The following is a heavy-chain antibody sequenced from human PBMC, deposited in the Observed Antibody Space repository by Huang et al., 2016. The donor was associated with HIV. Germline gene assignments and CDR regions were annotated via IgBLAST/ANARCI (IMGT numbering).Heavy chain of an antibody. Sequence: QVQLVQSEAEVTKPVASVTVSCTLSGYTFTRYYIHWMRHAPGQGREWMCFVNPSGGSRSDAQRFQGRGTMTTDTSTDTVYMELSSLRSEDTAIYYCARDSSSYTYGYNDYWGQGTLVTVSS. J-gene: IGHJ4*02. CDR2: VNPSGGSR. V-gene: IGHV1-46*01. CDR1: GYTFTRYY. D-gene: IGHD5-18*01. CDR3: ARDSSSYTYGYNDY.